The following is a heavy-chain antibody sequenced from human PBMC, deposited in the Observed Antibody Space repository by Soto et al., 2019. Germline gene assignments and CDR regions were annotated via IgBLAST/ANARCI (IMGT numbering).Heavy chain of an antibody. Sequence: QVQLVQSGAEVKKPGSSVKVSCKASGGTFSSYTISWVRQAPGQGLEWMGRIIPILGIANYAQKFQGRVTITADKSTSTVYMELSSLRSEDTAVYYCARDQCSGGSCYGGGWFDPWGQGTLVTVSS. CDR2: IIPILGIA. CDR1: GGTFSSYT. D-gene: IGHD2-15*01. J-gene: IGHJ5*02. CDR3: ARDQCSGGSCYGGGWFDP. V-gene: IGHV1-69*08.